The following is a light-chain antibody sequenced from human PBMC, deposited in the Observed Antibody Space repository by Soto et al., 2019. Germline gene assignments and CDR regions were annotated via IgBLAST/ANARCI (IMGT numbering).Light chain of an antibody. CDR1: QSLLYSSNNQNY. J-gene: IGKJ4*01. CDR3: QQNYNTPLT. V-gene: IGKV4-1*01. Sequence: DIVMTQSPNSLAVSLGERATINCKSSQSLLYSSNNQNYLTWYQQKPGQPPKLLIYWASIRESGVPGRFSGSGSGTDFTLTISSLQAEDVAVYYCQQNYNTPLTFGGGTKVDIK. CDR2: WAS.